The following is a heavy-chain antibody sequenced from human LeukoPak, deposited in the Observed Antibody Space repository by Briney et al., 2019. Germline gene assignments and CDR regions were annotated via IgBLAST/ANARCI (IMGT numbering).Heavy chain of an antibody. Sequence: GGSLRLSCAASGFTFSSYWMHWVRQAPGKGLVWVSHINSDGSSTDYADSVKGRFTISRDNAKNTLYLQMNSLRAEDTAVYYCARDHPGSAYYPGDFDYWGQGTLVTVSS. V-gene: IGHV3-74*01. D-gene: IGHD3-22*01. J-gene: IGHJ4*02. CDR2: INSDGSST. CDR3: ARDHPGSAYYPGDFDY. CDR1: GFTFSSYW.